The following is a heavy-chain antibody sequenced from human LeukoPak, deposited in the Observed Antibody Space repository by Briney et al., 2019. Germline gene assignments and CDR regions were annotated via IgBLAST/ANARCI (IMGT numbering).Heavy chain of an antibody. D-gene: IGHD5-24*01. J-gene: IGHJ5*02. Sequence: GGSLRLSRAASGFTFSSYAMHWVRQAAGKGLEYVSAIDNNGGSTYYANSVRGRFTISRDNSKNTLYLQMGSLRVEDMAVYYCARVAGDGWFDPWGQGTLVTVSS. CDR1: GFTFSSYA. CDR3: ARVAGDGWFDP. V-gene: IGHV3-64*01. CDR2: IDNNGGST.